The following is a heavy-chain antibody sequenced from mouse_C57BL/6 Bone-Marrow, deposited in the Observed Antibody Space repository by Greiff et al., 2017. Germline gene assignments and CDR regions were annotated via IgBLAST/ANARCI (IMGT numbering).Heavy chain of an antibody. J-gene: IGHJ3*01. CDR1: GYTFTSYG. D-gene: IGHD2-2*01. CDR3: AREVTTRAWFAY. V-gene: IGHV1-81*01. CDR2: IYPRSGNT. Sequence: QVQLQQSGAELARPGASVKLSCKASGYTFTSYGISWVKQRTGQGLEWIGEIYPRSGNTYYNEKFKGKATLTADKSSSTAYMELRSLTSEDSAVYFCAREVTTRAWFAYWGQGTLVTVSA.